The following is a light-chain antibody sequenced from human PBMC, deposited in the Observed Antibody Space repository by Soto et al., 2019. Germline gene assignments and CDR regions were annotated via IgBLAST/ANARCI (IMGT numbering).Light chain of an antibody. J-gene: IGKJ2*01. V-gene: IGKV1-39*01. CDR3: QQSYSTPPYT. Sequence: DIQMTQSPSSLSASVGDRVTITCRASQSISSYLNWYQQKPGKAPKLLIYAASSLQSGVPSRFSGSGSGTDLTLTISSLQPEDFATYYYQQSYSTPPYTFGQGTKLEIK. CDR1: QSISSY. CDR2: AAS.